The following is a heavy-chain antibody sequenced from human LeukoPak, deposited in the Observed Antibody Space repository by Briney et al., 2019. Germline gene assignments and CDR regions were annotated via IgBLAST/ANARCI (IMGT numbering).Heavy chain of an antibody. V-gene: IGHV3-74*01. D-gene: IGHD4-17*01. CDR2: INSDGSST. CDR3: ARVPHLRTTRGYFDY. J-gene: IGHJ4*02. Sequence: GVSLRLSCAASGFTFSSYWMHWVRQAPGKGLVWVSRINSDGSSTSYADSVKGRFTISRDNAKNTLYLQMNSLRAEDTAVYYCARVPHLRTTRGYFDYWGQETLVSVSS. CDR1: GFTFSSYW.